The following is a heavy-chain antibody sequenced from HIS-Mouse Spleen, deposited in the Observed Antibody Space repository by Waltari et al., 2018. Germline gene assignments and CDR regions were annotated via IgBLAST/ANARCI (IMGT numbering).Heavy chain of an antibody. CDR1: GCSISSRSYY. J-gene: IGHJ2*01. CDR3: AREIPYSSSWYDWYFDL. CDR2: IYSSGST. Sequence: QLQLQASGPGLVKPSETLSLTCTVSGCSISSRSYYRGWLRQPPGKGLEWVGSIYSSGSTYYNPSLKSRVTISVDTSKNQFSLKLSSVTAADTAVYYCAREIPYSSSWYDWYFDLWGRGTLVTVSS. D-gene: IGHD6-13*01. V-gene: IGHV4-39*07.